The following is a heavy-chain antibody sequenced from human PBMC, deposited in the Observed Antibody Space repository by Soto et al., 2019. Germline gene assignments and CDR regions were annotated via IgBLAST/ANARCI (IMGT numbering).Heavy chain of an antibody. Sequence: PGEPLKISCQGSGYSFTSYWIGWVRQMPGKGLEWMGIIFPSDSDTRYSPSFQGQVTISADRSTSTVFLQWASLKASDTAVYFCARKDKSGYFNWFDPWGQGTLVTVSS. CDR1: GYSFTSYW. V-gene: IGHV5-51*01. CDR3: ARKDKSGYFNWFDP. J-gene: IGHJ5*02. CDR2: IFPSDSDT. D-gene: IGHD3-22*01.